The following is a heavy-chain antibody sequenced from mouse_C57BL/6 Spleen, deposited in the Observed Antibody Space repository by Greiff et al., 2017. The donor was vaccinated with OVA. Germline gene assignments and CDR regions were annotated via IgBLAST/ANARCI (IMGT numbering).Heavy chain of an antibody. D-gene: IGHD1-1*01. CDR2: INYDGSST. V-gene: IGHV5-16*01. CDR3: AREGDYGSSHYFDY. J-gene: IGHJ2*01. CDR1: GFTFSDYY. Sequence: EVKLVESEGGLVQPGSSMKLSCTASGFTFSDYYMAWVRQVPEKGLEWVANINYDGSSTYYLDSLKSRFIISRDNAKNILYLQMSSLKSEDTATYYCAREGDYGSSHYFDYWGQGTTLTVSS.